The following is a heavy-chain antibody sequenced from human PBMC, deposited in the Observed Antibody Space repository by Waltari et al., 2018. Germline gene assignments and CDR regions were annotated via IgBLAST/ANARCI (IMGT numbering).Heavy chain of an antibody. CDR2: ISYDGSNK. CDR3: ARGDGYNYPVGAFDI. V-gene: IGHV3-30-3*01. D-gene: IGHD5-12*01. J-gene: IGHJ3*02. Sequence: QVQLAESGGGVVQPGRSLSLSCAASGFTFSSYAMHWVRQAPGKGLEWVAVISYDGSNKYYADSVKGRFTISRDNSKNTLYLQMNSLRAEDTAVYYCARGDGYNYPVGAFDIWGQGTMVTVSS. CDR1: GFTFSSYA.